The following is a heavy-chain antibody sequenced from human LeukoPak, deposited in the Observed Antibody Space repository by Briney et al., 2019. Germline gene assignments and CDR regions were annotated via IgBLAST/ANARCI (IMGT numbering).Heavy chain of an antibody. Sequence: GGSLRLSCAASGFNYNRYTMHWVRRAPGKGLEWLSSISTSTSSIYYADSVKGRFTISTDNDKKSLFLQMNSRRADETAVYFCARGAIFRAGRVLDVWGKGSTVIVSS. CDR2: ISTSTSSI. V-gene: IGHV3-21*01. CDR3: ARGAIFRAGRVLDV. D-gene: IGHD3-3*01. CDR1: GFNYNRYT. J-gene: IGHJ6*04.